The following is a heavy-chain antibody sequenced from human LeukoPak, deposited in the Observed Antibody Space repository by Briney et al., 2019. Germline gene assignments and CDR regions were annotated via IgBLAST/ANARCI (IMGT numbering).Heavy chain of an antibody. CDR3: VRLSRYCSGGSCPKRANYYYYGMDV. CDR2: IWYDGSNN. V-gene: IGHV3-33*01. CDR1: GFTFSSYG. D-gene: IGHD2-15*01. J-gene: IGHJ6*02. Sequence: GRSLRLSCAASGFTFSSYGMPWVRQAPGKGLEWVAVIWYDGSNNYYADSVKGRFTISRDNSKNTLYLQMNSLRAEDTAVYYCVRLSRYCSGGSCPKRANYYYYGMDVWGQGTTVTVSS.